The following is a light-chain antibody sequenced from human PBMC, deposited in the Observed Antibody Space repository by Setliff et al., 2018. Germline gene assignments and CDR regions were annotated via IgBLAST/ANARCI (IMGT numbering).Light chain of an antibody. CDR2: EVS. CDR3: SSYTSSSTRV. J-gene: IGLJ1*01. Sequence: ASVSGSPGQSITISCTGTSSDVGYYNYVSWYQQHPGKAPKLIIYEVSNRPSGVSNRFSGSKSGNTASLTISGLQAEDEADYYCSSYTSSSTRVFGTGTKGTVL. CDR1: SSDVGYYNY. V-gene: IGLV2-14*01.